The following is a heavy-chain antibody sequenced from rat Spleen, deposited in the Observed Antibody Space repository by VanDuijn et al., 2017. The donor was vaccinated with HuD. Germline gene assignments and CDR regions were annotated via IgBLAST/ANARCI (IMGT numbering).Heavy chain of an antibody. CDR3: ARQGYLRDWYFDF. D-gene: IGHD1-11*01. V-gene: IGHV5-29*01. CDR1: GFTFNNYW. J-gene: IGHJ1*01. CDR2: ISYDGSNS. Sequence: EVQLVESGGGLVQPGRSLKLSCVASGFTFNNYWMTWIRQAPGKGLEWVATISYDGSNSYYRDSVKGRFTVSRDNGKSVLYLQMDSLRSEDTATYYCARQGYLRDWYFDFWGPGTMVTVSS.